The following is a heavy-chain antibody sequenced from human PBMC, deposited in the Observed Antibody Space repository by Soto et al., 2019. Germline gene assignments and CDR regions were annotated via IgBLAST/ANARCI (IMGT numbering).Heavy chain of an antibody. V-gene: IGHV4-39*01. D-gene: IGHD3-3*01. CDR1: GGSISSSSYY. CDR3: ARGLRDDFWRGTNWFDP. CDR2: IYYSGST. J-gene: IGHJ5*02. Sequence: SETLSLTCTVSGGSISSSSYYWGWIRHPPGKGLEWIGSIYYSGSTYYNPSLRSRVTISVDTSKNQFSLKLSSVTAADTAVYYCARGLRDDFWRGTNWFDPWGQGTLVTVSS.